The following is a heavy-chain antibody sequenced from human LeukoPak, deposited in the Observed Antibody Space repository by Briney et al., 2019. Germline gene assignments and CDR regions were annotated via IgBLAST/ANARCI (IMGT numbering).Heavy chain of an antibody. CDR1: GFTFDDYA. Sequence: GGSLRLSCAASGFTFDDYAMHWVRQAPGKGLEWVSGISWNSGSIGYADSVKGRFTISRDNAKNSLYLQMNSLRAEDTALYYCAKDPDHYGDYVGAFDIWGQGTMVTVSS. J-gene: IGHJ3*02. CDR3: AKDPDHYGDYVGAFDI. V-gene: IGHV3-9*01. D-gene: IGHD4-17*01. CDR2: ISWNSGSI.